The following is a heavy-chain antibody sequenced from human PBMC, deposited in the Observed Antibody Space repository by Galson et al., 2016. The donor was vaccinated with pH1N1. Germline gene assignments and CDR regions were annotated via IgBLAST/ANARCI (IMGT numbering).Heavy chain of an antibody. CDR3: ARKICTSNSCVFDY. CDR1: GFPFSTYG. Sequence: SLRLSCAASGFPFSTYGMHWVRQAPGKGLEWLAVISYHGENIHYADSVKGRVTMTRDRSTSTVYMELSSLRSGDTAVYYCARKICTSNSCVFDYWGQGTLVSVTS. J-gene: IGHJ4*02. CDR2: ISYHGENI. V-gene: IGHV3-30*03. D-gene: IGHD2-8*01.